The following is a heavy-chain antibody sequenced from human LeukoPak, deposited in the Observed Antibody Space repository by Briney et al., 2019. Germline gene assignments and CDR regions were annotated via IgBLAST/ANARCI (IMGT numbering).Heavy chain of an antibody. CDR2: ISAYNGNT. V-gene: IGHV1-18*04. D-gene: IGHD3-10*01. CDR3: ARSQGIWFGELLSDYYYYGMDV. CDR1: GYTFTSYG. Sequence: ASVKVSCKASGYTFTSYGISWARQAPGQGLEWMGWISAYNGNTNYAQKLQGRVTMTTDTSTSTAYMELRSLRSDDTAVYYCARSQGIWFGELLSDYYYYGMDVWGKGTTVTVSS. J-gene: IGHJ6*04.